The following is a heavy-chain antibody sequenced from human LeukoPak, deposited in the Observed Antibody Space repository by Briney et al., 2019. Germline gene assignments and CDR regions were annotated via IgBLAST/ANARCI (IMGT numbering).Heavy chain of an antibody. CDR3: ARPSPRATDAFDI. J-gene: IGHJ3*02. CDR1: GYSISSGYY. D-gene: IGHD5-12*01. Sequence: SETLSLTCAVSGYSISSGYYWGWIRQPPGEGLEWIGSIYHSGSTYYNPSLKSRVTISVDTSKNQFSLKLSSVTAADTAVYYCARPSPRATDAFDIWGQGTMVTVSS. V-gene: IGHV4-38-2*01. CDR2: IYHSGST.